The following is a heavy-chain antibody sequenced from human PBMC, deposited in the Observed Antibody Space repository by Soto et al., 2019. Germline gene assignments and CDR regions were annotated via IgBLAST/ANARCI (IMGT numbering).Heavy chain of an antibody. CDR1: GGSISSYY. V-gene: IGHV4-59*01. CDR3: ARVGYSNYEGYGMDV. Sequence: SETLSLTCTVSGGSISSYYWSWIRQPPGKGLEWIGYIYYSGSTNYNPSLKSRVTISVDTSKNQFSLKLSSVTAADKAVYYCARVGYSNYEGYGMDVWGQGTTVTVSS. CDR2: IYYSGST. D-gene: IGHD4-4*01. J-gene: IGHJ6*02.